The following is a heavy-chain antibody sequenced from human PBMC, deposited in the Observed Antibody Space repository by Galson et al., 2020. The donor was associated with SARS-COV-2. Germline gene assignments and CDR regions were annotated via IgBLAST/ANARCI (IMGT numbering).Heavy chain of an antibody. D-gene: IGHD3-9*01. CDR3: ARTYYDILTGYYLPFDY. Sequence: SGPTLVKPTQTLTLTCTFSGFSLSTSGMCVSWIRQPPGKALEWLALLDWDDDKYYSTSLKTRLTISKDTSKNQVVLTMTNMDPVDTATYYCARTYYDILTGYYLPFDYWGQGTLVTVSS. CDR2: LDWDDDK. CDR1: GFSLSTSGMC. V-gene: IGHV2-70*01. J-gene: IGHJ4*02.